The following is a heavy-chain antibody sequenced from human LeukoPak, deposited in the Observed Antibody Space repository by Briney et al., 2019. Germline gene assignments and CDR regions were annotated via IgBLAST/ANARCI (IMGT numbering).Heavy chain of an antibody. CDR3: ARFTPSTSCYVCGPYYYGMDV. CDR2: INHSGST. Sequence: SETLSLTCAVYGGSFSGYYWSWIRQPPGKGLEWIGEINHSGSTNYNPSLKSRVTISVDTSKNQFSLKLSSVTAADTAVYYCARFTPSTSCYVCGPYYYGMDVWGQGTTVTVSS. J-gene: IGHJ6*02. V-gene: IGHV4-34*01. CDR1: GGSFSGYY. D-gene: IGHD2-2*01.